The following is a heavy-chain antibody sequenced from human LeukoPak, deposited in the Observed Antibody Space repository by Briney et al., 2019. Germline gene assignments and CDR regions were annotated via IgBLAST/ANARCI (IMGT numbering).Heavy chain of an antibody. J-gene: IGHJ4*02. Sequence: GGSPRLSCAASGVTVGNNYMIWVRQAPGKGLEWVSRIYSGGATYYADSVKGRFTISRDSSKNTLFLQMNSLRAEDTAVYYCARDPPAVKSGTYGWGQGTLVTVSS. D-gene: IGHD4-11*01. CDR1: GVTVGNNY. V-gene: IGHV3-66*01. CDR2: IYSGGAT. CDR3: ARDPPAVKSGTYG.